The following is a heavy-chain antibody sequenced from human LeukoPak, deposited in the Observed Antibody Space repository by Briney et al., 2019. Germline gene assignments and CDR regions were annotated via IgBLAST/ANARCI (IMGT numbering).Heavy chain of an antibody. CDR1: GITFRSHA. V-gene: IGHV3-23*01. Sequence: GGSLRLSCVASGITFRSHAMTWVRPAPGNGLECLATIKNNGATTDYADSVKGRFAISRDNSKSTLYLQMNSLRAEDTAVYYCARVYHDSGCLIDYWGQGTLVTVSS. D-gene: IGHD6-19*01. CDR3: ARVYHDSGCLIDY. J-gene: IGHJ4*02. CDR2: IKNNGATT.